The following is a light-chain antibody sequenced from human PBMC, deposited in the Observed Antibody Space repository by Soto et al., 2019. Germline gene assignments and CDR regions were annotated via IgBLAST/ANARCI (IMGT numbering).Light chain of an antibody. CDR1: QSISSW. CDR2: DAS. V-gene: IGKV1-5*01. CDR3: QQYNSYSYT. Sequence: DIQMTQSPSTLSASVGDRVTITCRASQSISSWLAWYQQKPGKAPKLLIYDASSLESGVPSRFTGGGSGTDFTLTINSLRPDDSATYFCQQYNSYSYTFGQGTKVDIK. J-gene: IGKJ2*01.